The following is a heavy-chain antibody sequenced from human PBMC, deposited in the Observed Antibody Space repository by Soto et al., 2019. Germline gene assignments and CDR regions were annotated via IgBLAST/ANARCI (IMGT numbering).Heavy chain of an antibody. D-gene: IGHD5-12*01. J-gene: IGHJ4*02. Sequence: QLQLQESGPGLVKPSETLSLTCTVSGGSISSSSYYWGWIRQPPGKGLEWIGSIYYSGSTYYNPSLKSRVTISVDTSKNQFSLKLSSVTAADTAVYYCASVVDGYNSDVDYWGQGTLVTVSS. CDR1: GGSISSSSYY. CDR3: ASVVDGYNSDVDY. CDR2: IYYSGST. V-gene: IGHV4-39*01.